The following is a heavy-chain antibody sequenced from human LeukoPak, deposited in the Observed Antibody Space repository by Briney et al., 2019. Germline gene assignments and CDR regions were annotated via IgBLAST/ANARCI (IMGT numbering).Heavy chain of an antibody. CDR3: VKDGNLGS. CDR2: IKTDGSEK. D-gene: IGHD1-26*01. J-gene: IGHJ5*02. V-gene: IGHV3-7*04. CDR1: GFTFSCCW. Sequence: GGSLRLSCAASGFTFSCCWMRWVRQAPGKGLEWVAKIKTDGSEKYYVDSVKGRFTISRDNAKRSLSLQLDSLRAEAPAWIYCVKDGNLGSWGQRTQVTASS.